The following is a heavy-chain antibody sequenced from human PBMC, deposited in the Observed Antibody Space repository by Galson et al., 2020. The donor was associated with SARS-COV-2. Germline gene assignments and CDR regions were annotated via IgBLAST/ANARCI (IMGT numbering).Heavy chain of an antibody. V-gene: IGHV4-34*01. CDR3: ARGGYHISRYSSGWYDY. D-gene: IGHD6-19*01. CDR2: INHSGST. Sequence: SETLSLTCAVYGGSFSGYYWSWIRQPPGKGLEWIGEINHSGSTNYNPSLKSRVTISVDTSKNQFSLKLSSVTAADTAVYYCARGGYHISRYSSGWYDYWGQGTLVTVSS. J-gene: IGHJ4*02. CDR1: GGSFSGYY.